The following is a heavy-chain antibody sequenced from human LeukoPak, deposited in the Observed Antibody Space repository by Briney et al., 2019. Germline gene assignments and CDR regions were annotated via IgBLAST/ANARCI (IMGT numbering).Heavy chain of an antibody. CDR1: GFTFNNYP. Sequence: PGGSLRLSCAASGFTFNNYPMGWVRQAPGKGLEWIGSIYHSGSTYYNPSLKSRVTISVDRSKNQFSLKLSSVTAADTAVYYCARESLMGSYYFDYWGQGTLVTVSS. CDR3: ARESLMGSYYFDY. V-gene: IGHV4-4*02. D-gene: IGHD1-26*01. J-gene: IGHJ4*02. CDR2: IYHSGST.